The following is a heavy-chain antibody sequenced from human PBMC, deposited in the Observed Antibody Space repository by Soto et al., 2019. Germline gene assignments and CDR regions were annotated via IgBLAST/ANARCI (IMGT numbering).Heavy chain of an antibody. CDR1: GNTLTEIS. D-gene: IGHD6-19*01. CDR3: ATFTQWLGGAFDI. CDR2: FDPEDGET. J-gene: IGHJ3*02. V-gene: IGHV1-24*01. Sequence: ASVMLSWEVCGNTLTEISMHCLRQAPGKGLEWMGGFDPEDGETIYAQKFQGRVTMAEDTSTDTAYMELSSLRSEDTAVYYCATFTQWLGGAFDIWGQGTMVTVSS.